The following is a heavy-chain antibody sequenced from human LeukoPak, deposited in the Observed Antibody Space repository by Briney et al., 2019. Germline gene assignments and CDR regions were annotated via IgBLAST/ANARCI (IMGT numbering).Heavy chain of an antibody. CDR2: INHSGST. CDR1: GGSISSGGYY. J-gene: IGHJ4*02. V-gene: IGHV4-30-2*01. CDR3: ARGYNYDFWSGYPPHFDY. D-gene: IGHD3-3*01. Sequence: SQTLSLTCTVSGGSISSGGYYWSWIRQPPGKGLEWIGEINHSGSTNYNPSLKSRVTISVDTSKNQFSLKLSSVTAADTAVYYCARGYNYDFWSGYPPHFDYWGQGTLVTVSS.